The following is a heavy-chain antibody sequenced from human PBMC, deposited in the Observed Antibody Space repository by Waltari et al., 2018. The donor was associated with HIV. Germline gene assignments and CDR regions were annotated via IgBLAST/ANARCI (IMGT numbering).Heavy chain of an antibody. Sequence: QVQLVQSGAEVTKPGASVKVSCKASGYTFTGYYMHSVRKAPGQGLEWMGRINPNSGGTNYAQQFQGRVTMTRDTSISTAYMELSRLRSDDTAVYYCAREGARMTTMIYYYYGMDVWGQGTTVTVSS. D-gene: IGHD4-4*01. V-gene: IGHV1-2*06. CDR1: GYTFTGYY. J-gene: IGHJ6*02. CDR2: INPNSGGT. CDR3: AREGARMTTMIYYYYGMDV.